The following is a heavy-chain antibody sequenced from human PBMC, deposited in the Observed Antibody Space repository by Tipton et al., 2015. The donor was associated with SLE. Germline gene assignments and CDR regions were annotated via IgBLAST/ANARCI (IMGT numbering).Heavy chain of an antibody. CDR1: GFTFSTYS. J-gene: IGHJ5*02. Sequence: SLRLSCAASGFTFSTYSMNWVRLAPGKGLEWVSSISSDSSYIYYADSVKGRFTISRDNAKNSLYLQMNSLRAEDTAVYYCAKDRGEGWFDPWGQGTLVTVSS. D-gene: IGHD2-21*01. CDR3: AKDRGEGWFDP. V-gene: IGHV3-21*04. CDR2: ISSDSSYI.